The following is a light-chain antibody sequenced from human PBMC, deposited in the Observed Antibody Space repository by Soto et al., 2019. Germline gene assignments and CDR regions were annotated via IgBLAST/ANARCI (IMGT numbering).Light chain of an antibody. J-gene: IGLJ3*02. Sequence: QSVLTQPPSVSGAPGQRVTISCTGSSSNIGAGYDVHWYQQLPGTAPKLLIYGNSNRPSGVPDRFSVSKSGTSASLAITGLQAEDEADYYCQSYDSSLDWVFGGGTKVTVL. CDR2: GNS. V-gene: IGLV1-40*01. CDR1: SSNIGAGYD. CDR3: QSYDSSLDWV.